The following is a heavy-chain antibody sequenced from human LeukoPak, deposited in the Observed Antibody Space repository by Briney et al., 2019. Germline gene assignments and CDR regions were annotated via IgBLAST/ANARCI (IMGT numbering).Heavy chain of an antibody. CDR1: GFTFSSYG. CDR3: AKEIWFGEFPLDY. CDR2: ISYDGSNK. Sequence: PGRSLRLSCAASGFTFSSYGMHWVRQAPGKGLEWVAVISYDGSNKYYADSVKGRFTISRDNSKNTPYLQMNSLRAEDTAVYYCAKEIWFGEFPLDYWGQGTLVTVSS. V-gene: IGHV3-30*18. J-gene: IGHJ4*02. D-gene: IGHD3-10*01.